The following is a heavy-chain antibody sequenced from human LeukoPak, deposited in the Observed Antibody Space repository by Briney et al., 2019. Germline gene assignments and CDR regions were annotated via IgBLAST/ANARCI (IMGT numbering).Heavy chain of an antibody. CDR2: ISGSGGST. D-gene: IGHD3-3*01. V-gene: IGHV3-23*01. CDR1: GFTFSSYA. J-gene: IGHJ4*02. CDR3: AKDPALDCDFWSGYYDPPYFDY. Sequence: GGSLRLSCAASGFTFSSYAMSWVRQAPGKGLEWVSAISGSGGSTYYADSVKGRFTISRDNSKNTLYLQMNSLRAEDTAVYYCAKDPALDCDFWSGYYDPPYFDYWGQGTLVTVSS.